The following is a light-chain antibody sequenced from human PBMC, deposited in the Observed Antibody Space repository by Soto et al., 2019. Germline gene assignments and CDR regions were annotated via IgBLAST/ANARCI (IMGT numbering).Light chain of an antibody. Sequence: IHMTQSPSSLSASVGDRVTITCRASQSISSYLNWYQQKPGKAPKLLIYAASSLQSGVPSRFSGSGSGTDSTLTISSLQPEDFATYYCQQSYSTLLTFGGGTKVDIK. V-gene: IGKV1-39*01. J-gene: IGKJ4*01. CDR2: AAS. CDR1: QSISSY. CDR3: QQSYSTLLT.